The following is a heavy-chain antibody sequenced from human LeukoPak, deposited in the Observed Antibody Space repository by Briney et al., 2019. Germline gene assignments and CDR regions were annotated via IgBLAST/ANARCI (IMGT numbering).Heavy chain of an antibody. J-gene: IGHJ3*02. CDR1: GFTFSSYG. V-gene: IGHV3-74*01. Sequence: GGSLRLSCAASGFTFSSYGMNWVRQAPGKGLVWVSRINSDGSSTSYADSVKGRFTISRDNAKNTLYLQMNSLRAEDTAVYYCARATYDILTGYYLLMDAFDIWGQGTMVTVSS. D-gene: IGHD3-9*01. CDR3: ARATYDILTGYYLLMDAFDI. CDR2: INSDGSST.